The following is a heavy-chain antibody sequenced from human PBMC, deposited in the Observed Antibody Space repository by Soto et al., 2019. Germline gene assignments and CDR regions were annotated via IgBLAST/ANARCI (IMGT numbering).Heavy chain of an antibody. CDR1: GFTFSSYA. J-gene: IGHJ4*02. CDR2: ISGSGGST. CDR3: AKDEGFAGPYYYGSGSYYKPRYFDY. D-gene: IGHD3-10*01. Sequence: GGSLRLSCAASGFTFSSYAMSWVRQAPGKGLEWVSAISGSGGSTYYADSVKGRFTISRDNSKNTLYLQMNSLRAEDTAVYYCAKDEGFAGPYYYGSGSYYKPRYFDYWGQGTLVTVSS. V-gene: IGHV3-23*01.